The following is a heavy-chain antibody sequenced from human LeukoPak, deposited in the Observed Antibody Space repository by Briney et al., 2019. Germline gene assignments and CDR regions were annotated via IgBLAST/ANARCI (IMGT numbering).Heavy chain of an antibody. J-gene: IGHJ4*02. V-gene: IGHV1-18*01. CDR3: ARFVIGEYDFWSGIHDY. CDR2: ISAYNGNT. Sequence: ASVKVSCKASGYTFTSYGISWVRQAPGQGLEWMGWISAYNGNTNYAQKLQGRVTMTTDTSTSTAYMELRSLRSDDTAVYYCARFVIGEYDFWSGIHDYWGQGTLVTVSS. CDR1: GYTFTSYG. D-gene: IGHD3-3*01.